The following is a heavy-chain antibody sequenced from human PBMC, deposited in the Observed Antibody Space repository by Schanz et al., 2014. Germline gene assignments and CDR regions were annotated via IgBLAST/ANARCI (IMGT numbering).Heavy chain of an antibody. CDR3: ARELRLEYYFDY. CDR2: INPNSGGT. J-gene: IGHJ4*02. Sequence: QEQLVQSGAEVKKAGASVKVSCKVSGYTLSKLSIHWVRQAPGQGLEWMGRINPNSGGTNYAQKLQGRVTMTRDTSISTAYMELSSLRSDDTAVYYCARELRLEYYFDYWGQGTQVTVSS. CDR1: GYTLSKLS. V-gene: IGHV1-2*02. D-gene: IGHD4-17*01.